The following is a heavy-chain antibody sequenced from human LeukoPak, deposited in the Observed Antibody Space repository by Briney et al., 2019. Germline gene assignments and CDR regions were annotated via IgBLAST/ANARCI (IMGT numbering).Heavy chain of an antibody. D-gene: IGHD3-16*02. V-gene: IGHV1-2*02. CDR2: INPNSGGT. J-gene: IGHJ4*02. CDR3: ARVEYDYVWGSYRSPYYFDY. Sequence: ASVKASCKASGYTFTGYYMHWVRQAPGQGLEWMGWINPNSGGTNYAQKFQGRVTMTRDTSISTAYMELSRLRSDDTAVYYCARVEYDYVWGSYRSPYYFDYWGQGTLVTVSS. CDR1: GYTFTGYY.